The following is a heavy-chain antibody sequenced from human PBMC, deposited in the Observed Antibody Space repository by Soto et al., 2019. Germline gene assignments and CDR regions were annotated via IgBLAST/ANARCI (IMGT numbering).Heavy chain of an antibody. Sequence: KGLEWVSVIYSGGSTYYADSVKGRFTISRDNSKNTMYLQMNSLRAEDTAVYYCVCFFLAVEGMGGVRSVSAFLLNRSSDL. CDR3: VCFFLAVEGMGGVRSVSAFLLNRSSDL. CDR2: IYSGGST. J-gene: IGHJ2*01. D-gene: IGHD6-19*01. V-gene: IGHV3-66*01.